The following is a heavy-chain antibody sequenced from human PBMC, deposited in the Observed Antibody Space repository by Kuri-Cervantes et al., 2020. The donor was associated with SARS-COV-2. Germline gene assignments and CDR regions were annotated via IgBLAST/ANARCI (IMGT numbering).Heavy chain of an antibody. CDR3: ARGPNANHNDGFYS. Sequence: ASPRLSSSVSGGSISSHYWSWIRQPPGKGLEWIGYISYSGSTNYNPSLKSRVSISVVTSKNQFSQKLGSVTAADTAVYYCARGPNANHNDGFYSWGQGTLVTVSS. J-gene: IGHJ5*01. CDR1: GGSISSHY. V-gene: IGHV4-59*11. D-gene: IGHD4/OR15-4a*01. CDR2: ISYSGST.